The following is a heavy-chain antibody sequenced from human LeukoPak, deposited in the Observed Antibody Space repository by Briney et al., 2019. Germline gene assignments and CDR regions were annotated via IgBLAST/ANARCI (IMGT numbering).Heavy chain of an antibody. CDR3: ARRSGYDDPPFDY. CDR1: GGSISSSSYY. CDR2: IYYSGST. Sequence: SETLSLTCTVSGGSISSSSYYWGWIRQPPGKGLECIGSIYYSGSTYYNPSLKSRVTISVDTSKNQFSLKLSSVTAADTAVYYCARRSGYDDPPFDYWGQGTLVTVSS. J-gene: IGHJ4*02. V-gene: IGHV4-39*01. D-gene: IGHD5-12*01.